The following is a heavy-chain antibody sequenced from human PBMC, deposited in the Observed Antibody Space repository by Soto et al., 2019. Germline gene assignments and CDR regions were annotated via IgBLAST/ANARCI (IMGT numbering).Heavy chain of an antibody. CDR1: GGTFDNSG. V-gene: IGHV1-69*18. J-gene: IGHJ4*02. CDR2: IIPLFATP. D-gene: IGHD3-10*01. Sequence: QVQLVQSGAELKTPGSSVKVSCKTSGGTFDNSGFNWVRQAPGQGLEWMGRIIPLFATPKYAQRFQGRVTITADASTATAFMELSNLRSEDTAVYFCATDSGSGWDEGLGNWGQGTLVSVSS. CDR3: ATDSGSGWDEGLGN.